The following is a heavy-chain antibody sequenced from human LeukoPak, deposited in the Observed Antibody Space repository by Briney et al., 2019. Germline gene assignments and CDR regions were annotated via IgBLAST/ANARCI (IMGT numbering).Heavy chain of an antibody. CDR2: IYSGGST. J-gene: IGHJ4*02. D-gene: IGHD3-3*01. Sequence: GGSLRLSCAASGFTFSSYSMNWVRQAPGKGLEWVSVIYSGGSTYYADSVKGRFTISRDNSKNTLYLQMNSLRADDTAVYYCARGRFSDYWGQGTLVTVSP. CDR3: ARGRFSDY. V-gene: IGHV3-66*01. CDR1: GFTFSSYS.